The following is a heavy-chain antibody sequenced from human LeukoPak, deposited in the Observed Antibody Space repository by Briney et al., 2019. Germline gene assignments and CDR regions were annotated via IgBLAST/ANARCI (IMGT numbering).Heavy chain of an antibody. V-gene: IGHV1-8*03. J-gene: IGHJ3*02. CDR3: AREKSDDAFDI. CDR2: MNPNSGNT. Sequence: GASVKVSCKASGYTFTSYDINWVRQATGQGLEWMGWMNPNSGNTGYAQKFQGRVTITRNTSISTAYMELSSLRSEDTAVYYCAREKSDDAFDIWGQGTMVTVSS. CDR1: GYTFTSYD.